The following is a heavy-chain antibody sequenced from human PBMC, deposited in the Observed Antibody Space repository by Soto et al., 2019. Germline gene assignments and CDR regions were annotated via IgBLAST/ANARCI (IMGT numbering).Heavy chain of an antibody. D-gene: IGHD2-2*01. CDR1: GFRFSAYG. Sequence: PVVSLRFSCASSGFRFSAYGMHWVRQAPGKGLEWVALISYDGSNKYYADSVKGRFTISRDNAKNTLYLQMSSLRAEDTAVYYCAKDRVPIYGIEFDYWGQGTLVTVSS. CDR3: AKDRVPIYGIEFDY. J-gene: IGHJ4*02. V-gene: IGHV3-30*18. CDR2: ISYDGSNK.